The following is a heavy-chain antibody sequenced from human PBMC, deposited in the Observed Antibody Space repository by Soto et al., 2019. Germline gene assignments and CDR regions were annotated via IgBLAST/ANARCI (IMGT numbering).Heavy chain of an antibody. CDR2: ISYDGNTE. D-gene: IGHD3-3*01. CDR3: AKNKGANLDFWSGPEY. CDR1: GFTFSTYG. J-gene: IGHJ4*02. Sequence: QVQLVESGGGVVQPGRSLRLSCAASGFTFSTYGMHWVRQAPGKGLEWVAVISYDGNTEYYADSVKGRLTISRDNSKNTLYLQMSSLRAETTAVYYCAKNKGANLDFWSGPEYWGQGTLVTVSS. V-gene: IGHV3-30*18.